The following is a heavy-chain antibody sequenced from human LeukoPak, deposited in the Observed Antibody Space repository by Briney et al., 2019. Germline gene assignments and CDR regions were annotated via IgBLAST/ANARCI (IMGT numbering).Heavy chain of an antibody. V-gene: IGHV3-30*18. Sequence: PGRSLRLSCAASGFTFSSYGMHWVRQAPGKGLEWVAAISYDGSNKYYADSVKGRFIISRDNSKNTLYLQMNSLRAEDTAVYYCAKSPVLRFLEWLSPVDYYYGMDVWGQGTTVTVSS. CDR3: AKSPVLRFLEWLSPVDYYYGMDV. CDR1: GFTFSSYG. CDR2: ISYDGSNK. J-gene: IGHJ6*02. D-gene: IGHD3-3*01.